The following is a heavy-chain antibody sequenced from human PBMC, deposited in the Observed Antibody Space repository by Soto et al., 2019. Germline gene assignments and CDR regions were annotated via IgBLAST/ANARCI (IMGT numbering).Heavy chain of an antibody. CDR2: IIPVFGTA. CDR1: GGSLSNFG. J-gene: IGHJ6*02. V-gene: IGHV1-69*12. Sequence: QVQLVQSGAEVKKPGSSVKVSCKASGGSLSNFGISWVRQAPGQGLEWMGGIIPVFGTANYAQKFQGRVTISADESTSIVYMNVTSLRSEDTAVYYCARGDATKIVVTTYYGMDVWVQGTTVTVSS. D-gene: IGHD4-17*01. CDR3: ARGDATKIVVTTYYGMDV.